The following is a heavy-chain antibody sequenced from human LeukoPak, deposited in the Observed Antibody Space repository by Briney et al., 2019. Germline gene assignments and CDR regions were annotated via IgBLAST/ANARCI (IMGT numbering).Heavy chain of an antibody. CDR3: ASSSGYSLYYYYYGMDV. V-gene: IGHV1-69*13. CDR2: IIPIFGTA. D-gene: IGHD3-22*01. Sequence: ASVKVSCKASGYTFTSYAISWVRQAPGQGLEWMGGIIPIFGTANYAQKFQGRVTITADESTSTAYMELSSLRSEDTAVYYCASSSGYSLYYYYYGMDVWGQGTTVTVSS. CDR1: GYTFTSYA. J-gene: IGHJ6*02.